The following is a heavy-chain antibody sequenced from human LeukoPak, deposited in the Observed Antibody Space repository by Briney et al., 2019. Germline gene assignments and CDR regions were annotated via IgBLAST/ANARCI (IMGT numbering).Heavy chain of an antibody. CDR1: GFNLSVYN. CDR2: ISSGGGTV. Sequence: GGSLRLSCAASGFNLSVYNMNWVRQAPGKGLEWVSYISSGGGTVFSTDSVKGRFTISRDNAKNSLYLQMNSLRVDDTAVYYCARDRAVLESLSDAFDVWGQGTLVTVSS. J-gene: IGHJ3*01. D-gene: IGHD3-3*01. V-gene: IGHV3-48*04. CDR3: ARDRAVLESLSDAFDV.